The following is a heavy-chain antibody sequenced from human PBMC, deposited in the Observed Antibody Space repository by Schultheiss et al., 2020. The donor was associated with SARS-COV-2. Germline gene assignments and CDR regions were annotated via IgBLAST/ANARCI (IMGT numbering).Heavy chain of an antibody. V-gene: IGHV3-72*01. CDR2: IRNKAKSDTI. Sequence: GGSLRLSCAASGFTSSDHYMDWIRQAPGKGLEWLGRIRNKAKSDTIEYAASVKGRFSISRDGYKDSLVLEMNSLKTEDTAVYYCARWEAAGTRDAFDVWGQGTKVTVSS. J-gene: IGHJ3*01. CDR1: GFTSSDHY. D-gene: IGHD2-15*01. CDR3: ARWEAAGTRDAFDV.